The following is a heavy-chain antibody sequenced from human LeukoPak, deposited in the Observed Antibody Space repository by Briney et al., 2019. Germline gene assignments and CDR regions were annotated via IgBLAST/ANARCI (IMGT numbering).Heavy chain of an antibody. J-gene: IGHJ2*01. V-gene: IGHV3-23*01. CDR3: AKEGGTTGTTLAFFDL. D-gene: IGHD1-7*01. CDR1: GFTFSSYA. Sequence: GGSLRLSCAASGFTFSSYAMSWVSQAPGKRLEWVSAISGSGGSTYYADSVKGRFTLSRDNSKNALYLQINSLRAEDTAIYYCAKEGGTTGTTLAFFDLWGRGTPVTVSS. CDR2: ISGSGGST.